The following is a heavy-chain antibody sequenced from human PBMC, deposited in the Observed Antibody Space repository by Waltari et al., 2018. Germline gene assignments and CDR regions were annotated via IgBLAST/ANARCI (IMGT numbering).Heavy chain of an antibody. V-gene: IGHV4-59*01. CDR1: AGSISSTY. CDR3: ATPPHQYGSDNDAFDI. J-gene: IGHJ3*02. Sequence: QVQLQESGPGLVKPSEPLSLPCTVSAGSISSTYWSWIRQPPGKGLECIGYIYYSGSTNYNPSLKSRVTISVDTSKNQFSLKLSSVTAADTAVYYCATPPHQYGSDNDAFDIWGQGTMVTVSS. CDR2: IYYSGST. D-gene: IGHD3-10*01.